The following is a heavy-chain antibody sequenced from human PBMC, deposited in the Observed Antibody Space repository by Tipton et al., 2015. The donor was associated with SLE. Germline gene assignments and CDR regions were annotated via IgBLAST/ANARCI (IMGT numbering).Heavy chain of an antibody. D-gene: IGHD3-3*01. Sequence: TLSLTCAVYGGSFSGYYWSWIRQPPGKGLEWIGEISHSGSTNYNPSLKSRVTISVNTSKNQFSLRLSSVTAADTAMFYCASGTLEWSHEPDYWGQGTLVTVSS. CDR1: GGSFSGYY. CDR2: ISHSGST. J-gene: IGHJ4*02. V-gene: IGHV4-34*01. CDR3: ASGTLEWSHEPDY.